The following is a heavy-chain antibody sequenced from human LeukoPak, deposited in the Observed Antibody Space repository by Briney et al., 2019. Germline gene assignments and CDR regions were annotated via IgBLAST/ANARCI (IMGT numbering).Heavy chain of an antibody. CDR1: GGSFSGYY. CDR3: ASYNDHDAFDI. V-gene: IGHV4-34*01. CDR2: INHSGST. J-gene: IGHJ3*02. Sequence: SETLSLTCAVYGGSFSGYYWSWIRQPPGKGLEWIGEINHSGSTNYNPSLKSRVTISVDTSKNQFSLKLSSVTAADTAVYYCASYNDHDAFDIWGQGTMVTVSS. D-gene: IGHD1-1*01.